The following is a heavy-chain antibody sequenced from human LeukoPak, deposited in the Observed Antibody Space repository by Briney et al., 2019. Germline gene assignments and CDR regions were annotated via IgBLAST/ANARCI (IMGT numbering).Heavy chain of an antibody. CDR3: ANTAVAGRIGWFDP. CDR1: GGSISSYY. Sequence: PSETLSLTCTVSGGSISSYYWSWIRQPPGKGLEWIGEINHSGSTNYNPSLKSRVTISVDTSKNQLSLKLSSVTAADTAVYYCANTAVAGRIGWFDPWGQGTLVTVSS. V-gene: IGHV4-34*01. CDR2: INHSGST. D-gene: IGHD6-19*01. J-gene: IGHJ5*02.